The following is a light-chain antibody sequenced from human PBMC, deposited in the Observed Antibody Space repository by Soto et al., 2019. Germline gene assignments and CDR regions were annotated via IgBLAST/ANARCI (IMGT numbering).Light chain of an antibody. Sequence: QAALTQPAAVSGSPGQSITISCTGTSGDVGGYNAVARYQQHPGKAPKLIIFEVSNRPSGSSDRFSGSKSGNTASLTISGLQSEDEVDYYSTPFSGRSHLYAFGTGPKVTV. CDR2: EVS. CDR1: SGDVGGYNA. CDR3: TPFSGRSHLYA. J-gene: IGLJ1*01. V-gene: IGLV2-14*01.